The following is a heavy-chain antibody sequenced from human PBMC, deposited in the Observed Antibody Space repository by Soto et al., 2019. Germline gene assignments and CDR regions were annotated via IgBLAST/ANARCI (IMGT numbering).Heavy chain of an antibody. Sequence: QVQLVESGGGVVQPGRSLRLSCAASGFTFSSYGMHWVRQAPGKGLEWVAGIWYDGSNKYYADSVKGRFTISRDNSKNPLFLQMNSLRAEDTAVYYCARAVDGDYVTVNYYYGMDVWGQGTTVTVSS. V-gene: IGHV3-33*01. CDR2: IWYDGSNK. CDR3: ARAVDGDYVTVNYYYGMDV. D-gene: IGHD4-17*01. J-gene: IGHJ6*02. CDR1: GFTFSSYG.